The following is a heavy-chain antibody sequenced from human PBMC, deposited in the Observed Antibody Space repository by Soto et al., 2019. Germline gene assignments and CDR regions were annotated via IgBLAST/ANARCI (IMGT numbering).Heavy chain of an antibody. D-gene: IGHD3-16*01. V-gene: IGHV3-33*01. J-gene: IGHJ5*02. CDR1: GFKFRNYA. Sequence: QVQLVESGGGVVQPGKSLRLSCAASGFKFRNYAIHWVRQAPGKGLEWLAVIWFDGSKEYYADSVKGRFTISRDNSKNTVFLHMNSLTAADSGVFYCARAHSMMLLDRFDPWGRGTLVTVSS. CDR3: ARAHSMMLLDRFDP. CDR2: IWFDGSKE.